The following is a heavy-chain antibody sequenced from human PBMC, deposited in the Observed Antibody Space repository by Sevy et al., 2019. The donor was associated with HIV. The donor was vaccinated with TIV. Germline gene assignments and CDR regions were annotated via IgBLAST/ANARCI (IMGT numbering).Heavy chain of an antibody. CDR3: AKETDEAFDI. J-gene: IGHJ3*02. CDR1: GFTFSTYS. D-gene: IGHD1-1*01. Sequence: GGSLRLSCAASGFTFSTYSMNWVRQAPGKGLEWVSSIGSSGTSILYADSVKGRFTISRDNAKNSLFLQMNSLRGEDTAIYACAKETDEAFDIWGQGTMVTVSS. CDR2: IGSSGTSI. V-gene: IGHV3-21*01.